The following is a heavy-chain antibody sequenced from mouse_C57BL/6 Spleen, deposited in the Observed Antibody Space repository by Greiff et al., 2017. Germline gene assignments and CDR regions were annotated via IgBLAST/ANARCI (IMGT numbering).Heavy chain of an antibody. V-gene: IGHV1-52*01. CDR1: GYTFTSYW. CDR3: ARGGDGYYY. J-gene: IGHJ4*01. D-gene: IGHD2-3*01. Sequence: QVQLQQPGAELVRPGSSVKLSCKASGYTFTSYWLHWVKQRPIQGLEWIGNIDPSDSDTHYNQKFKDKATLTVDKSSSTAYMQLSSLTSEDSAVYYCARGGDGYYYWGQGTSVTVSS. CDR2: IDPSDSDT.